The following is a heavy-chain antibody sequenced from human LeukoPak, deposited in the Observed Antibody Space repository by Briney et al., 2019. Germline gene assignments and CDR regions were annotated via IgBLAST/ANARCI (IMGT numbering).Heavy chain of an antibody. CDR3: ARVFCSSSHEMVCGFDP. D-gene: IGHD6-13*01. CDR2: ISAYNGNT. V-gene: IGHV1-18*01. Sequence: ASVKVSCKASGYTFTSYGISWVRQAPGQGLELMGWISAYNGNTNYAQKLQGRVTMTTDTSTSTAYMELRSLRSDDTAVYYCARVFCSSSHEMVCGFDPWGQGTLVTVSS. CDR1: GYTFTSYG. J-gene: IGHJ5*02.